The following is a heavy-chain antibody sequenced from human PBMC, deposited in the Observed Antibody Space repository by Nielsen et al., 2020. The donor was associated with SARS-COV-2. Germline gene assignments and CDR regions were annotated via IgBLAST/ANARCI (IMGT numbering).Heavy chain of an antibody. CDR2: IYHSGST. J-gene: IGHJ6*03. V-gene: IGHV4-4*02. CDR3: AREGREDIVVVPAARHYYYYYMDV. CDR1: GGSISSSNW. D-gene: IGHD2-2*01. Sequence: SETLSLTCAVSGGSISSSNWWSWVRQPPGKGLEWIGEIYHSGSTNYNPSLKSRVTISVDKSKNQFSLKLSSVTAADTAVYYCAREGREDIVVVPAARHYYYYYMDVWGKGTTVTVSS.